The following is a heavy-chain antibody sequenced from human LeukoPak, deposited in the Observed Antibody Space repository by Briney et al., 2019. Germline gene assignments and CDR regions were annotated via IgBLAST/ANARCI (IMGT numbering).Heavy chain of an antibody. Sequence: PSETLSLTCAVYGGSFSGYYWSWIRQPPGKGLEWIGEINHSGSTNYTPSLKSRVTISVDTSKNQFSLKLSSVTAADTAVYYCARGRAYDFWSGPHYYYYMDVWGKGTTVTASS. D-gene: IGHD3-3*01. CDR1: GGSFSGYY. V-gene: IGHV4-34*01. CDR2: INHSGST. CDR3: ARGRAYDFWSGPHYYYYMDV. J-gene: IGHJ6*03.